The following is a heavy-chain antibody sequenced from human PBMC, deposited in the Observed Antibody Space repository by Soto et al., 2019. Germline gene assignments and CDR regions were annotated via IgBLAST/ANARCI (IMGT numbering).Heavy chain of an antibody. CDR1: GFTFDDYA. CDR3: SCDYDDFDI. Sequence: GGSLRLSCAASGFTFDDYAMHWVRQAPGKGLEWVSGISWNSGSIGYADSVKGRFTISRDNAKNSLYLQMNSLRAEDTALYYCSCDYDDFDISGPGTMVTVSS. J-gene: IGHJ3*02. D-gene: IGHD4-17*01. CDR2: ISWNSGSI. V-gene: IGHV3-9*01.